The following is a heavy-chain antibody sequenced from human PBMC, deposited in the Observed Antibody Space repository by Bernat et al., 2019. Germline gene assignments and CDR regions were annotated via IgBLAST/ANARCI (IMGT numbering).Heavy chain of an antibody. Sequence: QVQLVESGGGVVQPGRSLRLSCAASGFTFSSYGMHWVRQAPGKGLVWVAVIWYDGSNKYYADSVKGRLTISRDNSKNTLYLQMNSLRAEDTAVYYCARGFSGSGRALDYWGQGTLVTVSS. CDR1: GFTFSSYG. V-gene: IGHV3-33*01. CDR3: ARGFSGSGRALDY. CDR2: IWYDGSNK. J-gene: IGHJ4*02. D-gene: IGHD5-12*01.